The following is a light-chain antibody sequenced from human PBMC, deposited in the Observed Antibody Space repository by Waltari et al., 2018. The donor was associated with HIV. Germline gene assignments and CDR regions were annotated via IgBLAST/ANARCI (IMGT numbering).Light chain of an antibody. CDR1: RSDVGGYNF. CDR3: SSYTSSSTWV. Sequence: QSALTQPASVSASPGQSITISCTGTRSDVGGYNFVSWYQQHPGKAPQLMIYECFHRPEGVSKRFSGFKSANTASLTISGLQAEDEAYYYCSSYTSSSTWVFGGGTKLTVL. CDR2: ECF. J-gene: IGLJ3*02. V-gene: IGLV2-14*01.